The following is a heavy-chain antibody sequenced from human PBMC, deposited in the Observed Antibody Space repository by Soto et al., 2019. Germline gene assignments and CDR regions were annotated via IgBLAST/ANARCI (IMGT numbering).Heavy chain of an antibody. Sequence: ASVKVSCKASGDTFTMNGISWVRQAPGQGLEWMGWISPNIGFTKFAQKFQGRVTMTTDTSTSTAYMELRTLRSDDTAVYYCARVLQAVAGSFGLDPWGQGTLVTVSS. CDR3: ARVLQAVAGSFGLDP. CDR1: GDTFTMNG. J-gene: IGHJ5*02. V-gene: IGHV1-18*01. D-gene: IGHD6-19*01. CDR2: ISPNIGFT.